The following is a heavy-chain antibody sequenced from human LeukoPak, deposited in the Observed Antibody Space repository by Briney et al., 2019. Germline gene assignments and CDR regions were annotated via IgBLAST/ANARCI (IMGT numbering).Heavy chain of an antibody. CDR1: GFTFSSSE. Sequence: PGGSLRLSCEASGFTFSSSEINWVRQAPGRGLEWVSYISSSGGTISYADSVKGRFTISRDNAKNSLYLQMNSLRAEDTAIYYCARSGQHLFDFWGQGTLVTVSS. D-gene: IGHD6-13*01. CDR3: ARSGQHLFDF. V-gene: IGHV3-48*03. CDR2: ISSSGGTI. J-gene: IGHJ4*02.